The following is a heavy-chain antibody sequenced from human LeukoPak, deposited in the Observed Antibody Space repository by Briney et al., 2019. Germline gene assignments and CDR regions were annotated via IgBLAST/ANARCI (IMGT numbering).Heavy chain of an antibody. CDR1: GGTFSSYT. J-gene: IGHJ6*02. CDR2: IIPILGIA. D-gene: IGHD2-2*01. V-gene: IGHV1-69*02. Sequence: SVKASCKASGGTFSSYTISWVRQAPGQGLEWIGRIIPILGIAKYAQKFQGRVTITADKSTGTAYMELSSLRSEDTAVYYCARDGVVRPPDCSSTSCPYNYYYYGMDVWGQGTTVTVSS. CDR3: ARDGVVRPPDCSSTSCPYNYYYYGMDV.